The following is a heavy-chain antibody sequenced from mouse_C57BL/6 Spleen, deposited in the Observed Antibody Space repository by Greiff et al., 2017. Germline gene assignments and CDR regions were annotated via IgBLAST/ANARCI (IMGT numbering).Heavy chain of an antibody. J-gene: IGHJ4*01. D-gene: IGHD1-1*01. CDR3: ARDGSRYAMDY. CDR1: GFTFSDYY. CDR2: INYDGSST. V-gene: IGHV5-16*01. Sequence: EVKLVESEGGLVQPGSSMKLSCTASGFTFSDYYMAWVRQVPEKGLEWVANINYDGSSTYYLDSLKSRFIISRDNAKNILYLQMSSLKSEDTATYYYARDGSRYAMDYWGQGTSVTVSS.